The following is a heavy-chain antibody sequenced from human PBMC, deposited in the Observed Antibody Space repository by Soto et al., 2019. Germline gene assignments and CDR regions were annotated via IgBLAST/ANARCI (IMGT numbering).Heavy chain of an antibody. V-gene: IGHV1-18*01. CDR1: GYTFTSYG. D-gene: IGHD3-22*01. Sequence: ASVKVSCKASGYTFTSYGISWVRQAPGQGLEWMGWISAYNGNRNFAQKFEDRVTMTTATFTNTVFLELRSLKSDDTAIYYCARDRLRGYDSSGFYSWGQGTMVTVSS. CDR3: ARDRLRGYDSSGFYS. CDR2: ISAYNGNR. J-gene: IGHJ4*02.